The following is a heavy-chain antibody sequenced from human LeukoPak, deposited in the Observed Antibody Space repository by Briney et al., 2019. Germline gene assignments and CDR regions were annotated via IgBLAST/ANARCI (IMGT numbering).Heavy chain of an antibody. CDR3: ATSYVDTAMVFPFDY. J-gene: IGHJ4*02. CDR1: GGTFSGYA. V-gene: IGHV1-69*05. CDR2: IIPIFGTA. D-gene: IGHD5-18*01. Sequence: SVKVSCKASGGTFSGYAISWVRQAPGQGLEWMGGIIPIFGTANYAQKFQGRVTITTDESTSTAYMELSSLRSEDTAVYYCATSYVDTAMVFPFDYWGQGTLVTVSS.